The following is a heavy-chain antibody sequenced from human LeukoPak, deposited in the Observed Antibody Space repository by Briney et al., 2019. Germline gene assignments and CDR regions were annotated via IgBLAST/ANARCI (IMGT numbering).Heavy chain of an antibody. CDR2: IIPIFGTA. J-gene: IGHJ4*02. V-gene: IGHV1-69*13. Sequence: ASVKVSCKASGYTFTSYYMHWVRQAPGQGLEWMGGIIPIFGTANYAQKFQGRVTITADESTSTAYMELSSLRSEDTAVYCCARGIMVVAAFDYWGQGTLVTVSS. CDR3: ARGIMVVAAFDY. CDR1: GYTFTSYY. D-gene: IGHD2-15*01.